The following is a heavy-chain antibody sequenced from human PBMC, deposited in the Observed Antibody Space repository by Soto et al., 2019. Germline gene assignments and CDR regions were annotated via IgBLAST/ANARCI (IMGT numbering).Heavy chain of an antibody. D-gene: IGHD3-3*01. V-gene: IGHV3-30*18. CDR3: AKTLRFLELALDYYYGMDV. CDR2: ISDDGSDK. Sequence: GSLRLSCVASGFTFNRYGIHGVRQAPGKGLEWVALISDDGSDKDYADSVKGRFTISRDNSKNTLYLQMNSLRPEDTAVYYCAKTLRFLELALDYYYGMDVWGQGTTVTVS. J-gene: IGHJ6*02. CDR1: GFTFNRYG.